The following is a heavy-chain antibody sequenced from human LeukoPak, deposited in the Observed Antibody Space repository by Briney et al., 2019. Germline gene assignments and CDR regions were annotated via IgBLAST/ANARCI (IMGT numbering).Heavy chain of an antibody. J-gene: IGHJ6*03. CDR3: ARDLGSFFRLRFLEWSPDYYYYYMDV. D-gene: IGHD3-3*01. CDR2: INTNTGNP. CDR1: GYTFTSYA. Sequence: ASVKASCKASGYTFTSYAMNWVRQAPGQGLEWMGWINTNTGNPTYAQGFTGRFVFSLDTSVSTAYLQISSLKAEDTAVYYCARDLGSFFRLRFLEWSPDYYYYYMDVWGKGTTVTVSS. V-gene: IGHV7-4-1*02.